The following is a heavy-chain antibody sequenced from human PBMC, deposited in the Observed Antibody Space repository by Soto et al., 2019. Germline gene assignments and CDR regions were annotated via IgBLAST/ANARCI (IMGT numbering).Heavy chain of an antibody. CDR2: IYYSGST. Sequence: LETLSLTCTVSGGYIRSYDLSWIRQPPGKGLEWIGYIYYSGSTNYNPSLKSRVTISVDTSKNQFSLKLSSVTAADTAVYYCARDLGPVAGTFWFDPWGQGTLVTVSS. CDR3: ARDLGPVAGTFWFDP. J-gene: IGHJ5*02. D-gene: IGHD6-19*01. V-gene: IGHV4-59*01. CDR1: GGYIRSYD.